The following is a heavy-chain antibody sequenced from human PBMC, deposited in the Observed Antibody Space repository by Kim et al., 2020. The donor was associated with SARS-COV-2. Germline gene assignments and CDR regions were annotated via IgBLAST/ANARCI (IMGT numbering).Heavy chain of an antibody. CDR3: ARGRSSSWHYNWFDP. J-gene: IGHJ5*02. V-gene: IGHV4-34*01. Sequence: PSRKRRVTISVDTSKNQFSLKLSSVTAADTAVYYCARGRSSSWHYNWFDPWGQGTLVTVSS. D-gene: IGHD6-13*01.